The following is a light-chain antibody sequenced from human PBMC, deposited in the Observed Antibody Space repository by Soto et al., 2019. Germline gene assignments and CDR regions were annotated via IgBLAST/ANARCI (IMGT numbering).Light chain of an antibody. CDR1: YDISSS. Sequence: DIQLTQSPSFLSASVEDRVTISCRASYDISSSLAWYQQEPGKPPKLLIYDSSTLPTGVPSGFTGSGSGRKFTLTISGLQFGDFATYFCQQLSHYPYTCGQGTKLEI. V-gene: IGKV1-9*01. CDR2: DSS. J-gene: IGKJ2*01. CDR3: QQLSHYPYT.